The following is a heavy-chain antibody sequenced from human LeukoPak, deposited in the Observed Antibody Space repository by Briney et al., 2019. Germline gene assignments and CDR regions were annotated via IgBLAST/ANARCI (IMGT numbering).Heavy chain of an antibody. V-gene: IGHV3-30*18. D-gene: IGHD3-3*01. Sequence: GRSLRLSCAASGFTFSSYGMHWVRQAPGKGLEWVAVVSYDGSNKYYADSVKGRFTISRDNSKNTLYLQMNSLRAEDTAVYYCAKITEWLSPYYYGMDVWGQGTTVTVSS. J-gene: IGHJ6*02. CDR1: GFTFSSYG. CDR3: AKITEWLSPYYYGMDV. CDR2: VSYDGSNK.